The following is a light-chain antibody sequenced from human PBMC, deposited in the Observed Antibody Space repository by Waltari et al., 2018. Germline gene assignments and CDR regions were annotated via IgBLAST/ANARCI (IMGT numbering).Light chain of an antibody. CDR1: QSISSN. J-gene: IGKJ4*01. Sequence: EIVMTQSPATLSVPPGGRATVSCRASQSISSNLAWYQQKPGQAPRLLIYGSSTRAPGTPARFSGSGSGTEFTLTISSLQSEDFAVDSCQQYNNWPPTFGGGTKVEIK. V-gene: IGKV3-15*01. CDR2: GSS. CDR3: QQYNNWPPT.